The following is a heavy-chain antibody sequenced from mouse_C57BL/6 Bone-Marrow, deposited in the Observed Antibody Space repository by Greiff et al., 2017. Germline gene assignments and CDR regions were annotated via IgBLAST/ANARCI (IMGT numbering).Heavy chain of an antibody. Sequence: VQLQQSGPELVKPGASVKISCKASGYSFTGYYMNWVKQSPEKSLEWIGEINPSTGGTTYNQKFKAKATLTVDKSSSTAYMQLKSLTSEDSAVYYCARGLTGTWGQGTTLTVSS. CDR2: INPSTGGT. D-gene: IGHD4-1*01. CDR1: GYSFTGYY. CDR3: ARGLTGT. J-gene: IGHJ2*01. V-gene: IGHV1-42*01.